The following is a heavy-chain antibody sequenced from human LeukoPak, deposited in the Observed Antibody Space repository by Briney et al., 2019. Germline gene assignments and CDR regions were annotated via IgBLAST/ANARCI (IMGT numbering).Heavy chain of an antibody. Sequence: SVKVSCKASGGTFSSYAISWVRQAPGQGLEWKGGIIPIFGTANYAQKFQGRVTITADKSTSTAYMELSSLRSEDTAVYYCAREGSGDRAFDYWGQGTLVTVSS. CDR1: GGTFSSYA. CDR2: IIPIFGTA. J-gene: IGHJ4*02. V-gene: IGHV1-69*06. CDR3: AREGSGDRAFDY. D-gene: IGHD7-27*01.